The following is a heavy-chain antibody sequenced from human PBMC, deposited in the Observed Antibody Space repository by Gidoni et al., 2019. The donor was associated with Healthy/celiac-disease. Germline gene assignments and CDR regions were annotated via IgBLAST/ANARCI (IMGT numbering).Heavy chain of an antibody. J-gene: IGHJ4*02. V-gene: IGHV3-9*01. D-gene: IGHD3-10*01. CDR2: ISGKSCSI. CDR1: GFTFDDYA. Sequence: EVQLVESGGGLVQPGRSLRLSCAASGFTFDDYAMHWVRQAPGKGLEGVLGISGKSCSIGYADSVKGRFTISRDNAKNSLYLQMNSLRAEDTALYYCAKDKRGSLPGYYFDYWGQGTLVTVSS. CDR3: AKDKRGSLPGYYFDY.